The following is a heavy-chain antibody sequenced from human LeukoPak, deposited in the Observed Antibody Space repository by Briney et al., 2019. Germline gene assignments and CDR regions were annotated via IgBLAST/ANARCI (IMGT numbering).Heavy chain of an antibody. Sequence: PGGSLRLSCAGSGFIVSRNYMTWVRQAPGKGLEWVSVIYSGGSTYYADSVKGRFTISRDNSKNTLYLQMNSLRAEDTAVYYCAKSGYYGSGIPLYYYYYMDVWGKGTTVTISS. J-gene: IGHJ6*03. D-gene: IGHD3-10*01. CDR3: AKSGYYGSGIPLYYYYYMDV. V-gene: IGHV3-53*05. CDR2: IYSGGST. CDR1: GFIVSRNY.